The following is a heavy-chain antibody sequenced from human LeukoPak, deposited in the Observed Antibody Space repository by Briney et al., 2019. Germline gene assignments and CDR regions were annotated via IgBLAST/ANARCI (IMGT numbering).Heavy chain of an antibody. D-gene: IGHD3-16*02. Sequence: ASVKVSCKVSVYTLTELSMHWVRQAPGKGLEWMGGFDPEDGETIYAQKFQGRVTMTEDTSTDTAYMELSSLRSEDTAVYYCATDETQGNDYVWGSYRYNAFDIWGQGTMVTVSS. CDR3: ATDETQGNDYVWGSYRYNAFDI. CDR2: FDPEDGET. V-gene: IGHV1-24*01. J-gene: IGHJ3*02. CDR1: VYTLTELS.